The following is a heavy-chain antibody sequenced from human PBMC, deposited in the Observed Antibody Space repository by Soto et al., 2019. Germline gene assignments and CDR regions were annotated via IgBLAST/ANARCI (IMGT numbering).Heavy chain of an antibody. CDR3: ARERGHGWTFDY. V-gene: IGHV3-48*01. CDR1: GFTFSTYS. D-gene: IGHD6-19*01. CDR2: ISSSSTI. Sequence: EVPLVESGGDLVQPGGSLRLSCAASGFTFSTYSMNWVRQAPGKGLEWVSSISSSSTIYYADSVKGRFTISRDHVQNSLYLQMLSLRAEVTALYYRARERGHGWTFDYWGQGTLATVSS. J-gene: IGHJ4*02.